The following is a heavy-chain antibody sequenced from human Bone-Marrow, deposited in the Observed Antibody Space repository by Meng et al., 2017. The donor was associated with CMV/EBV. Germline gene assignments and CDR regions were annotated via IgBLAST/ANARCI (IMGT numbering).Heavy chain of an antibody. CDR3: VRENYDFWSGHYKAYDI. Sequence: GGSLRLSCAASGFTFSSYSLNWVRQAPGKGLEWVSSIASNSFYIYYADSVKGRFTISRDNAEKSVFLQMNSLRAEDTAIYYCVRENYDFWSGHYKAYDICGQGTMVAVSS. CDR1: GFTFSSYS. D-gene: IGHD3-3*01. V-gene: IGHV3-21*01. J-gene: IGHJ3*02. CDR2: IASNSFYI.